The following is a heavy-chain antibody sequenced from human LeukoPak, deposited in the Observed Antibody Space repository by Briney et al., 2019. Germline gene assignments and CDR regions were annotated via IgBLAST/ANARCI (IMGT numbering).Heavy chain of an antibody. V-gene: IGHV4-59*08. J-gene: IGHJ4*02. CDR2: SYFTGSP. CDR3: AGLRSMVAWASFDY. CDR1: GSISSYY. Sequence: MTSETLSLTCIVSGSISSYYWTWIRQPPGKGLEWIGHSYFTGSPNYNPSLKSRVTTSVDPPKNQFSLKLTSVTAADTAVYYCAGLRSMVAWASFDYWGQGILVTVSS. D-gene: IGHD2-15*01.